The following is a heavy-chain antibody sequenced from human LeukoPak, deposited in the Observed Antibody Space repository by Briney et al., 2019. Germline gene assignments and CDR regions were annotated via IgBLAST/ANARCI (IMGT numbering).Heavy chain of an antibody. CDR3: AKGGVVHAFDI. D-gene: IGHD2-15*01. Sequence: GGTLRLSCAASGFTFSSYGMSWVRQAPGKGLEWVSAISGSGDSTYYADSVKGRFTISRDNSKNTLYLQMNSLRAEDTAVYYCAKGGVVHAFDIWGQGTMVTVSS. V-gene: IGHV3-23*01. J-gene: IGHJ3*02. CDR2: ISGSGDST. CDR1: GFTFSSYG.